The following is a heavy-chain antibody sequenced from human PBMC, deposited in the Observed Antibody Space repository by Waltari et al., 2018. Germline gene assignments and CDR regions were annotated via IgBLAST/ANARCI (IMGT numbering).Heavy chain of an antibody. Sequence: QVQLQESGPGLVKPSETLSLTCTVPGGSISSYYWSWIRQPAGQGLEWIGHIYTSGSTNYNPSLKSRVTMSVDTSKNQFSLKLSSVTAADTAVYYCAREGGVLRFLEWLPRFDPWGQGTLVTVSS. CDR1: GGSISSYY. J-gene: IGHJ5*02. D-gene: IGHD3-3*01. CDR3: AREGGVLRFLEWLPRFDP. V-gene: IGHV4-4*07. CDR2: IYTSGST.